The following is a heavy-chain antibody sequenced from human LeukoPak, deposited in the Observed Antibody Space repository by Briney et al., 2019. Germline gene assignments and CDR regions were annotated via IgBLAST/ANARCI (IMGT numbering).Heavy chain of an antibody. CDR1: GYTFTNYD. D-gene: IGHD3-10*02. J-gene: IGHJ3*02. CDR3: ARGAVRGVISGAFDI. Sequence: ASVKVSCKASGYTFTNYDINWVRQATGQGLEWMGWMNPNSANTGYAQKFQGRVTITVDKSTSTAYMELSSLRSEDTAVYYCARGAVRGVISGAFDIWGQGTMVTVSS. V-gene: IGHV1-8*01. CDR2: MNPNSANT.